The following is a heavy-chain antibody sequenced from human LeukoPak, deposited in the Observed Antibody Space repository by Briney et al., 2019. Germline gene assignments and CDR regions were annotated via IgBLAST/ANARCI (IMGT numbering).Heavy chain of an antibody. Sequence: VASVKVSCKASGYTFTSYGISWVRQAPGQGLEWMGWIGGYNGNTKYAQKFQGRVTMTTDTSTSTAYMELRSLRSDDTAVYYCARCNVLTGYYYWGQGTQVTVSS. J-gene: IGHJ4*02. CDR1: GYTFTSYG. D-gene: IGHD3-9*01. CDR2: IGGYNGNT. CDR3: ARCNVLTGYYY. V-gene: IGHV1-18*01.